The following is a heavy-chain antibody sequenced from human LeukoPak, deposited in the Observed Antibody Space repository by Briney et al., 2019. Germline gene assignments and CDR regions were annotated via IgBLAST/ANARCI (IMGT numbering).Heavy chain of an antibody. Sequence: PGGSLRLSCADSGFTFSSYAMSWVRQAPGKGLEWVSGISGSGGNTYYADSVKGRFTISRDNSKNTLYLQMNNLRAEDTAVYYCAKGEGFGQYYYGSGQEEYRLDYWGPGTLVTASS. CDR3: AKGEGFGQYYYGSGQEEYRLDY. J-gene: IGHJ4*02. CDR2: ISGSGGNT. V-gene: IGHV3-23*01. CDR1: GFTFSSYA. D-gene: IGHD3-10*01.